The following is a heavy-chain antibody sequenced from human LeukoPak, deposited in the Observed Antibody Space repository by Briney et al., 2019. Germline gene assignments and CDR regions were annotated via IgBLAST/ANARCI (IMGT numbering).Heavy chain of an antibody. V-gene: IGHV1-18*01. J-gene: IGHJ4*02. CDR1: GYTFTSYG. D-gene: IGHD5-12*01. Sequence: GASVKVPCKASGYTFTSYGITWVRQAPGQGLEWMGWISTYNGNTNYAQNLQGRVTMTADTSTSTAYMELRSLISDNTAVYYCARGRGSTSRYWGQGTLVTVSS. CDR2: ISTYNGNT. CDR3: ARGRGSTSRY.